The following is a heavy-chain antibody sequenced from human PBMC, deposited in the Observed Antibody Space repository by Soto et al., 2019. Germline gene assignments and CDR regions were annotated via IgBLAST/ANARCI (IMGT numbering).Heavy chain of an antibody. Sequence: SETLSLTCTVSGGSISSSSYYWGWIRQPPGKGLEWIGSIYYSGSTYYNPSLKSRVTISVDTSKNQFSLKLSSVTAADTAVYYCARAKPQVQRMVTAGADSDFDYWGQGTLISVSS. CDR3: ARAKPQVQRMVTAGADSDFDY. CDR1: GGSISSSSYY. J-gene: IGHJ4*02. CDR2: IYYSGST. D-gene: IGHD2-21*02. V-gene: IGHV4-39*07.